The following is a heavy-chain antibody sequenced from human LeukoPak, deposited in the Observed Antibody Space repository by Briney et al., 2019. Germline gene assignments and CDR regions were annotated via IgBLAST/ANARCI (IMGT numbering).Heavy chain of an antibody. CDR3: AKDLKPDGFEDVDY. Sequence: PGGSLRLSCAASGFDFSTYTMIWFRQAPGKRLEWVSEIYPSGSSTFYADSVKGRFTISRENSKNTLFLHMASLRAEDTALYYCAKDLKPDGFEDVDYWGQGTLVTVSS. D-gene: IGHD2-15*01. CDR1: GFDFSTYT. CDR2: IYPSGSST. V-gene: IGHV3-23*01. J-gene: IGHJ4*02.